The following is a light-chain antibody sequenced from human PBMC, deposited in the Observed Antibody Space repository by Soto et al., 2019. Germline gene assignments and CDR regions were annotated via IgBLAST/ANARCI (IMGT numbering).Light chain of an antibody. CDR1: QSISSW. Sequence: DIQMTQSPSTLSASVGDRVTITCRASQSISSWLAWYQRKPGKAPNLLIYDASSLQSGVPSRFSGSGSGTDFTLTISSLQPEDFATYYCQQSYSFPWTFGQGTKVDIK. J-gene: IGKJ1*01. CDR3: QQSYSFPWT. V-gene: IGKV1-5*01. CDR2: DAS.